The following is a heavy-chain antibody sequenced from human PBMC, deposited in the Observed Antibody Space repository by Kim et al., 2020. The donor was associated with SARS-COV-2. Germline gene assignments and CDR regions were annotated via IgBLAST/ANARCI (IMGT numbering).Heavy chain of an antibody. Sequence: YCNPTLKQRVPMSANTTKNQFSLKMRSVTAADTAVYYCARLVSENAAVEYWGQGTLVTVSS. D-gene: IGHD6-25*01. CDR3: ARLVSENAAVEY. V-gene: IGHV4-39*01. J-gene: IGHJ4*02.